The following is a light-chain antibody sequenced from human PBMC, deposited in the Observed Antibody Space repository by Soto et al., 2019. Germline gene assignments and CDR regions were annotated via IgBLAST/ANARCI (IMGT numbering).Light chain of an antibody. CDR1: TSDVGASNY. CDR2: EVS. V-gene: IGLV2-14*01. J-gene: IGLJ2*01. Sequence: QSVLTQPASVSGSPGQSITISCTGTTSDVGASNYVSWYQQHPGKAPKLMIYEVSHRPSGVSNRFSGSRSGNTASLTISGLQAEDEADYYCSSYTNSDTLPFGGGTKLTVL. CDR3: SSYTNSDTLP.